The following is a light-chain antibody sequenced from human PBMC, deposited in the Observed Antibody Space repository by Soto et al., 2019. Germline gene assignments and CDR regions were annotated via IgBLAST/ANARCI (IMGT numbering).Light chain of an antibody. CDR1: QGVNYY. CDR2: AAS. V-gene: IGKV1-27*01. Sequence: DIQMTQSPSSLSASVGDRVTITCRASQGVNYYVAFYHHKPGKVPEVLLYAASTLQSGVPSRFSGSGSGTDFTLTISSLQPEDVATYYRQKYNRAPLTFGQRAKVDIK. CDR3: QKYNRAPLT. J-gene: IGKJ1*01.